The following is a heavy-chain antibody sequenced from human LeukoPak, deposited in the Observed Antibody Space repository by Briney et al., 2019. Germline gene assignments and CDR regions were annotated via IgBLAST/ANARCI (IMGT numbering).Heavy chain of an antibody. CDR2: IFYTGSP. CDR3: ASSGIVATIPLDY. J-gene: IGHJ4*02. CDR1: GGSITNSTYY. D-gene: IGHD5-12*01. V-gene: IGHV4-39*01. Sequence: KPSETLSLTCSVSGGSITNSTYYWAWVRQPPGKGLEWIGNIFYTGSPYYNPSLKSRVTISVDTSKNQFSLKLSSVTAADTAVYYCASSGIVATIPLDYWGQGTLVTVSS.